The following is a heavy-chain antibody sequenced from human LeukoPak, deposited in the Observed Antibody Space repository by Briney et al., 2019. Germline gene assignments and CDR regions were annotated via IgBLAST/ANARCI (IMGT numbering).Heavy chain of an antibody. CDR3: ARAPGGVIIDPYRYYYYGMDV. D-gene: IGHD3-10*01. V-gene: IGHV3-53*01. J-gene: IGHJ6*02. CDR1: GFTVSSNY. CDR2: IYSGGST. Sequence: QSGGSLRLSCAASGFTVSSNYMSWVRQAPGKGLEWVSVIYSGGSTYYADSVKGRFTISRDNSKNTLYLQMNSLRAEDTAVYYCARAPGGVIIDPYRYYYYGMDVWGQGTTVTVSS.